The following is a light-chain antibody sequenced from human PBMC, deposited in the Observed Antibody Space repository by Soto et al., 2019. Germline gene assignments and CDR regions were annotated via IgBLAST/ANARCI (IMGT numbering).Light chain of an antibody. J-gene: IGLJ1*01. Sequence: QSVLTQPPSASGTPGQKVTISCSGSSSNIGPNAVNWYQQLPGTAPKLLLYNNKQRPSGVSDRFSGSKSGTSASLAISGLQSDDEADYHCAAWDDSLNGLVFGTGTKLTVL. CDR1: SSNIGPNA. V-gene: IGLV1-44*01. CDR2: NNK. CDR3: AAWDDSLNGLV.